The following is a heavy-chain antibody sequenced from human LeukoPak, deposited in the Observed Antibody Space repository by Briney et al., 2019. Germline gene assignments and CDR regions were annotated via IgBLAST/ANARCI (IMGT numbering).Heavy chain of an antibody. D-gene: IGHD3-22*01. V-gene: IGHV3-11*04. CDR2: ISSSGSTI. Sequence: GGSLRLSCAASGFTFSDYYMSWIRQAPGKGLEWVSYISSSGSTIYYADSVKGRFTISRDNAKNSLYLPMNSLRAEDTAVFYCAREAYYYDSSGYPTENYFDYWGQGTLVTVSS. J-gene: IGHJ4*02. CDR1: GFTFSDYY. CDR3: AREAYYYDSSGYPTENYFDY.